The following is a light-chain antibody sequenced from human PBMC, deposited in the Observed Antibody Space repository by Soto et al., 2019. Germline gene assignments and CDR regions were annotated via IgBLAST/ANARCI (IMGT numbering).Light chain of an antibody. CDR2: LGS. CDR3: MQALQTRYT. CDR1: QSLLHSNGYNY. V-gene: IGKV2-28*01. J-gene: IGKJ2*01. Sequence: DIVMTQSPESLAVSLGERATISCRSSQSLLHSNGYNYLDWYLQKPGQSPQLLIYLGSNRSSGVPDRFSGSGSGTDFTLKISRVEAEDVGVYYCMQALQTRYTFGQGTKLEIK.